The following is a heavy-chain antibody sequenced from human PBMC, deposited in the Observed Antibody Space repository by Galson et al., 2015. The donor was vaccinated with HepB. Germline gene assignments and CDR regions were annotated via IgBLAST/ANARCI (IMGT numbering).Heavy chain of an antibody. V-gene: IGHV3-23*01. D-gene: IGHD6-19*01. J-gene: IGHJ4*02. Sequence: SLRLPCAASGFSSSSYAMRWVRQAPGTGLQWVSYIGRSDGTTYYADSVKGRFTISRDKSKSTLYLQMNSLRPEDTAVYYCAKGHDSAWYFDYWGQGTLVTVSS. CDR2: IGRSDGTT. CDR1: GFSSSSYA. CDR3: AKGHDSAWYFDY.